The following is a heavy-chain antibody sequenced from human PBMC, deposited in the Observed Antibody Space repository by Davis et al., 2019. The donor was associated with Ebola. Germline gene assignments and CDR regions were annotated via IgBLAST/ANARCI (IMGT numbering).Heavy chain of an antibody. D-gene: IGHD3-3*01. CDR2: VYSSGNT. CDR1: GGSIRSYY. J-gene: IGHJ4*02. CDR3: ARSQLELFLTPNFAY. V-gene: IGHV4-59*08. Sequence: SETLSLTCTVSGGSIRSYYWSWIRQSPGKGLEWVGYVYSSGNTHYNPSLESRVTISEDTSNNQFSLRLTSVTAADTAIYYCARSQLELFLTPNFAYWGPGVLVTVSS.